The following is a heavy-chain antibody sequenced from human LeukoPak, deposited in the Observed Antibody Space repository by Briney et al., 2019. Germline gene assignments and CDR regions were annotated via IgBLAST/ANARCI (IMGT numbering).Heavy chain of an antibody. CDR2: INPNSGGT. CDR1: EYTFTGYY. Sequence: ASVKVSCKASEYTFTGYYMHWVRQAPGQGLEWMGWINPNSGGTNYAQKFQDRVTMTTDTSISTAYMELSRLTTDDTAVYYCGRERDGSHYPGDYWGQGTLVTVSS. CDR3: GRERDGSHYPGDY. V-gene: IGHV1-2*02. D-gene: IGHD1-26*01. J-gene: IGHJ4*02.